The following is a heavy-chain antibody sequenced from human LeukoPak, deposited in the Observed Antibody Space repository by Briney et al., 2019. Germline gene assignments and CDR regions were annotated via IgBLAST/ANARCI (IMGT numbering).Heavy chain of an antibody. CDR1: GYSFTAYY. Sequence: ASVKVSCKASGYSFTAYYIHWVRQAPGQGLELMGWMHPGSGDTNYAQNFQGRVTWTRDTSINTAYMELSGLTSDDTAMYYCARPPTGVAGTVDFWGQGTLVTVSS. D-gene: IGHD6-19*01. CDR3: ARPPTGVAGTVDF. CDR2: MHPGSGDT. J-gene: IGHJ4*02. V-gene: IGHV1-2*02.